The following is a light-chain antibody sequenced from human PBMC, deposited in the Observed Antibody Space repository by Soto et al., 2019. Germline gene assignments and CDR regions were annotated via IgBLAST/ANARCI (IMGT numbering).Light chain of an antibody. J-gene: IGLJ1*01. CDR2: EVS. CDR3: SSFKGTNSFV. V-gene: IGLV2-14*01. CDR1: SSDVGGYND. Sequence: QSALTQPVSVSGSPGQSITISCTGTSSDVGGYNDVSWYQQHPGKAPKLMIYEVSNRPSGVSNRFSGSKSGNTASLTISGLQADDEANYYCSSFKGTNSFVFGTGTKV.